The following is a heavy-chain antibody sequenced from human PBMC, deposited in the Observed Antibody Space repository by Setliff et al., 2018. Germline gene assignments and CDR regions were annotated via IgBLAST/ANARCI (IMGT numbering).Heavy chain of an antibody. CDR1: GFTFSDSG. CDR2: IRTKTDGGTA. D-gene: IGHD3-9*01. CDR3: ATGLGQYFDY. J-gene: IGHJ4*02. V-gene: IGHV3-15*01. Sequence: GGSLRLSCETSGFTFSDSGMQWVRQAPGRGLEWVGRIRTKTDGGTADYAAPVKGRFIISRDDSKNLVFLQMNSLKTEDTAVYYCATGLGQYFDYWGQGSLVTVSS.